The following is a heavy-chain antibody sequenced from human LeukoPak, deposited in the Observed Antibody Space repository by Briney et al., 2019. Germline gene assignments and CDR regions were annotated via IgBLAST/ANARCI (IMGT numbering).Heavy chain of an antibody. CDR1: GFTFSSYS. D-gene: IGHD6-25*01. CDR3: ARSLSSGWHYFDY. Sequence: GGSLRLSCAASGFTFSSYSMNWVRQAPGKGLEWVSSISVSSSDMYYGDSVKGRFTISRDNAKNSLYLQMNSLRAEDTAVYYCARSLSSGWHYFDYWGQGTLITVSS. V-gene: IGHV3-21*01. CDR2: ISVSSSDM. J-gene: IGHJ4*02.